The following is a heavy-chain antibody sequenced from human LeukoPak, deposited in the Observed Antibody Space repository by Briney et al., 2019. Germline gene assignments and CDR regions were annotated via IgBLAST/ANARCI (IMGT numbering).Heavy chain of an antibody. D-gene: IGHD5-18*01. CDR3: AKRVGYSYGRDDY. CDR1: GFTFSSYA. CDR2: ISGSGGST. J-gene: IGHJ4*02. Sequence: GGSLRLSCAASGFTFSSYAMSWVRQAPGKGLEWVSAISGSGGSTYYADSVKGRFTISRDNSKNTLYLQTNSLRAEDTAVYYCAKRVGYSYGRDDYWGQGTLVTVSS. V-gene: IGHV3-23*01.